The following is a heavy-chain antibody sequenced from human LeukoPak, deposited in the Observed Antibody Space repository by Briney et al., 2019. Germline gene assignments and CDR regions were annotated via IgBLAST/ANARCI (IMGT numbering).Heavy chain of an antibody. J-gene: IGHJ4*02. CDR1: GFTFDDYA. D-gene: IGHD1-1*01. CDR2: ISWNSGSI. V-gene: IGHV3-9*01. CDR3: AKDLTS. Sequence: GGSLRLSCAASGFTFDDYAMQWVRQAPGKGLEWVSGISWNSGSIGCADSVKGRFTISRDNAKNSLYLQMNSLRAEDTALYYCAKDLTSWGQGTLVTVSS.